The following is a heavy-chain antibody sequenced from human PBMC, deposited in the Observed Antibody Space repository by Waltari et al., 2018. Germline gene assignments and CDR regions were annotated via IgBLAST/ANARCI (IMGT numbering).Heavy chain of an antibody. V-gene: IGHV3-48*04. CDR3: AREIGIGAFDI. CDR1: GFPFSSDS. CDR2: ISSSSSTI. D-gene: IGHD1-26*01. Sequence: EVQLVESGGGLVQPGGSLRLSCAASGFPFSSDSMNWVRQAPGKGLEWVSYISSSSSTIYYADSVKGRFTISRDNAKNSLYLQMNSLRAEDTAVYYCAREIGIGAFDIWGQGTMVTVSS. J-gene: IGHJ3*02.